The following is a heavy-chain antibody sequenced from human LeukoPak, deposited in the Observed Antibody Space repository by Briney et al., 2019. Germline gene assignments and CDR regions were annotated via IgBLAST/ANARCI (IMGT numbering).Heavy chain of an antibody. CDR1: GYSFTSYW. V-gene: IGHV5-51*01. D-gene: IGHD2-2*01. J-gene: IGHJ6*04. CDR3: ARLPAARPSYYYGMDV. CDR2: IYPGDSDT. Sequence: GESLKISCKGSGYSFTSYWIGRVRQMPGKGLEWMGIIYPGDSDTRYSPSFQGQVTISADKFISTAYLQWISLKASDTAMYYCARLPAARPSYYYGMDVWGKGTTVSVSS.